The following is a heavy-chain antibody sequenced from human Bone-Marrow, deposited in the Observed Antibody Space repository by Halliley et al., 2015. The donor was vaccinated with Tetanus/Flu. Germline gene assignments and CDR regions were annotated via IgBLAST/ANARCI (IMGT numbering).Heavy chain of an antibody. J-gene: IGHJ3*01. CDR1: GFTFSHFG. CDR3: ARVSREYYDTTGRDPFDF. V-gene: IGHV3-33*01. D-gene: IGHD3-22*01. CDR2: IWYDGSNK. Sequence: SLRLSCAASGFTFSHFGTHWVRQAPGKGLEWVAVIWYDGSNKYYADSVKGRFTISRDNAKNTLYLQMNSLGAEDTAVYYCARVSREYYDTTGRDPFDFWGQGTILTVSS.